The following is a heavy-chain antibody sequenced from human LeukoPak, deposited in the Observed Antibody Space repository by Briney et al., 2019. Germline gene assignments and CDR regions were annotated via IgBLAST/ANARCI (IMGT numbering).Heavy chain of an antibody. Sequence: PGGSLRLSCAASGFTFSSYWMHWVRQAPGKGLVWVSRINSDGSSTSYADSVKGRFTIPRDNAKNTLYLQMNSLRAEDTAVYYCARDRGYCSSTSCYSSWFDPWGQGTLVTVSS. CDR1: GFTFSSYW. D-gene: IGHD2-2*01. J-gene: IGHJ5*02. V-gene: IGHV3-74*01. CDR3: ARDRGYCSSTSCYSSWFDP. CDR2: INSDGSST.